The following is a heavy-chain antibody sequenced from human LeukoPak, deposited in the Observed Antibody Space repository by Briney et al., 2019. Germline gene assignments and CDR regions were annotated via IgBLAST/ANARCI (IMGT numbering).Heavy chain of an antibody. CDR2: IYYSGST. V-gene: IGHV4-39*07. D-gene: IGHD3-10*01. Sequence: SETLSLTCTVSGGSIGSRSYYWGWIRQPPGKGLEWIGNIYYSGSTYDNPSLKSRVTISVDTSKNQFSLKLSSVTAADTAVYYCARDVYGGEFKPNLDYWGQGTLVTVSS. CDR3: ARDVYGGEFKPNLDY. CDR1: GGSIGSRSYY. J-gene: IGHJ4*02.